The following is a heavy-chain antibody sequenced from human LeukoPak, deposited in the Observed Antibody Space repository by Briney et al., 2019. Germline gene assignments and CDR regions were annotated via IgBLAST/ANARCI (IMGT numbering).Heavy chain of an antibody. V-gene: IGHV4-59*05. CDR3: RLNIAAAGTDFDY. Sequence: GSLRLSCAASGFTFSSYEMNWVRQPPGKGLEWIGSIYYSGSTYYNPSLKSRVTISVDTSKNQFSLKLSSVTAADTAVYYCRLNIAAAGTDFDYWGQGTLVTVSS. CDR1: GFTFSSYE. D-gene: IGHD6-13*01. J-gene: IGHJ4*02. CDR2: IYYSGST.